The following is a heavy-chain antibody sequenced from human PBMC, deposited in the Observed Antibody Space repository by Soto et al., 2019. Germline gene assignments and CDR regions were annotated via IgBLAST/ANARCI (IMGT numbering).Heavy chain of an antibody. D-gene: IGHD3-9*01. Sequence: PAATLSLTCAVSGFYITGAYSCWFWLRKPPGKGLEWIGYIPYSGNTYYNPSLRSRVTISQDGSENKFSRTLKSVTAADTAVYFCARDFERSAIGPWGQGTSVTFSS. V-gene: IGHV4-31*11. CDR3: ARDFERSAIGP. J-gene: IGHJ5*02. CDR2: IPYSGNT. CDR1: GFYITGAYSC.